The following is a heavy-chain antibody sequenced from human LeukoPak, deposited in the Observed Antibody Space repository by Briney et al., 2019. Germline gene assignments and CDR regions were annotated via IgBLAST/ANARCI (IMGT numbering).Heavy chain of an antibody. D-gene: IGHD3-22*01. J-gene: IGHJ4*02. Sequence: VASVKVSCKASGYTFTSYYMHWVRQAPGQGLEWMGIINPSGGSTSYAQKFQGRVTMTRDTSTSTVYMELSSLRSEDTAVYYCAREVEPNYYDGSGYPTMGYWGQGTLVTVSS. CDR2: INPSGGST. V-gene: IGHV1-46*01. CDR1: GYTFTSYY. CDR3: AREVEPNYYDGSGYPTMGY.